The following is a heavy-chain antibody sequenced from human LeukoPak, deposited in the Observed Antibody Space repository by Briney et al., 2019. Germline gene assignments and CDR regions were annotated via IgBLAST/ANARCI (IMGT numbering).Heavy chain of an antibody. V-gene: IGHV4-34*01. CDR1: GGSFSGYY. D-gene: IGHD6-6*01. CDR2: INHSGST. CDR3: ARVGPYSSSYYFDY. Sequence: SETLSLTCAVYGGSFSGYYWSWIRQPPGKGLEWIGEINHSGSTNYNPSLKSRVTISVGTSKNQFSLKLSSVTAADTAVYYCARVGPYSSSYYFDYRGQGTLVTVSS. J-gene: IGHJ4*02.